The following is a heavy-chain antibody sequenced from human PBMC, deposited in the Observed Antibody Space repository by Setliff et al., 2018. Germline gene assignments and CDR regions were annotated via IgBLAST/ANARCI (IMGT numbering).Heavy chain of an antibody. D-gene: IGHD4-17*01. V-gene: IGHV1-69*13. CDR3: ARDLIDPDYGDYLSFYYYDMDV. J-gene: IGHJ6*02. Sequence: SVKVSCKASGGTFSSYAISWVRQAPGQGLEWMGGIIPIFGTANYAQKFQGRVTITADESTSTAYMELSSLRSEDTAVYYCARDLIDPDYGDYLSFYYYDMDVWGQGTTVTVSS. CDR2: IIPIFGTA. CDR1: GGTFSSYA.